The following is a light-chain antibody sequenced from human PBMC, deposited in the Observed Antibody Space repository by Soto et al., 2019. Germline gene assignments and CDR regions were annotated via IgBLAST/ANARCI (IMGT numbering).Light chain of an antibody. CDR3: QQYINWPWT. V-gene: IGKV3-15*01. J-gene: IGKJ1*01. Sequence: EIVMTQSPATLSVSPGDRATVPCRASQSVSNILAWYQQKPGQAPSLLIYGASTRATGIPARFSGSGSGTEFTLTISSLQSEDFAVYYCQQYINWPWTFGQGTKVEIK. CDR2: GAS. CDR1: QSVSNI.